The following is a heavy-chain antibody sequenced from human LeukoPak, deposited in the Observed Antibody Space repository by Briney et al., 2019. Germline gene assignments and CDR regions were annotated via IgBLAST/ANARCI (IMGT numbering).Heavy chain of an antibody. CDR3: AKDYGSGSYYGSVNFDY. CDR2: ISWNSGSI. V-gene: IGHV3-9*01. D-gene: IGHD3-10*01. CDR1: GFTFDDYA. J-gene: IGHJ4*02. Sequence: GGSLRLSCAASGFTFDDYAMHWVRQAPGKGLEWVSGISWNSGSIGYADSVKGRFTISRDNAKNSLYLQMNSLRAEDTALYYCAKDYGSGSYYGSVNFDYRGQGTLVTVSS.